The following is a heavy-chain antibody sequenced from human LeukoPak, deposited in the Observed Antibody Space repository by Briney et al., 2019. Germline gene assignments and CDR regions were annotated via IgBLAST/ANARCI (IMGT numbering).Heavy chain of an antibody. CDR2: ISSSSSYI. V-gene: IGHV3-21*01. Sequence: GGSLRLSCAASGFTFSSYSMNWVRQAPGKGLEWVLSISSSSSYIYYADSVKGRFTISRDNAKNSLYLQMNSLRAEDTAVYYCARDRPDYSIFGVVIMDPTHFDYWGQGTLVTVSS. CDR3: ARDRPDYSIFGVVIMDPTHFDY. D-gene: IGHD3-3*01. CDR1: GFTFSSYS. J-gene: IGHJ4*02.